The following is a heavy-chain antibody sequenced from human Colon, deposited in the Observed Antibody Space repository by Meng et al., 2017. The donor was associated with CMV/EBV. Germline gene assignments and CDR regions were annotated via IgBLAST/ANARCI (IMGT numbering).Heavy chain of an antibody. Sequence: QLELRGAGPGLVGPSETLSLTCSVSGAPISNFFCSWIRQSAGMRLEWIGRIQSDGNTYYNPSLKSRVTVSQDTSKNQISLRLRSVTAADTAVYYCATGSGDFDHWGQGTLVTVSS. CDR3: ATGSGDFDH. CDR2: IQSDGNT. V-gene: IGHV4-4*07. D-gene: IGHD1-26*01. J-gene: IGHJ4*02. CDR1: GAPISNFF.